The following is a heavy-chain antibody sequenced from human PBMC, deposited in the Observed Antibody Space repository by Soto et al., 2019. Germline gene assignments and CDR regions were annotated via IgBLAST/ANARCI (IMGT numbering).Heavy chain of an antibody. CDR3: AREDMSGTYYFDY. D-gene: IGHD1-26*01. Sequence: ETLSLTCRVSGGSVDSETHFWSWIRQAPGKGLEWIGYVYRSGITNSNPALKSRVLVSADKPRNQFSLTLDSVTAADTAVYYCAREDMSGTYYFDYWGPGIQVTVYS. CDR1: GGSVDSETHF. J-gene: IGHJ4*02. CDR2: VYRSGIT. V-gene: IGHV4-61*01.